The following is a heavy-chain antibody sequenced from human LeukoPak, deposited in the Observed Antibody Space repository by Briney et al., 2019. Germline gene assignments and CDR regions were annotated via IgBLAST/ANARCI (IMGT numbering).Heavy chain of an antibody. J-gene: IGHJ4*02. CDR2: IYYSGST. Sequence: PSETLSLTCTVSGGSVRSTDYYWGWIRRPPGKGLEWIGSIYYSGSTYYNPSLKSRVTISVDTSKNQFSLKLSSVTAADTAVYYCARDVYACSNGVCYRDRFDYWGQGTLVTVSS. V-gene: IGHV4-39*07. CDR1: GGSVRSTDYY. CDR3: ARDVYACSNGVCYRDRFDY. D-gene: IGHD2-8*01.